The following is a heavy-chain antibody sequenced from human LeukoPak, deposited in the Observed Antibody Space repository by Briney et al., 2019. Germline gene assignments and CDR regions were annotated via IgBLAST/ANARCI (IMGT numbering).Heavy chain of an antibody. CDR2: MNPNSGNT. D-gene: IGHD2-15*01. Sequence: ASVKVSCKASGYTFTSYDINWVRRATGQGLEWMGWMNPNSGNTGYAQKFQGRVTMTRNTSISTAYMELSSLRSDDTAVYYCARLRRVGDYFDYWGQGTLVTVSS. CDR3: ARLRRVGDYFDY. CDR1: GYTFTSYD. V-gene: IGHV1-8*01. J-gene: IGHJ4*02.